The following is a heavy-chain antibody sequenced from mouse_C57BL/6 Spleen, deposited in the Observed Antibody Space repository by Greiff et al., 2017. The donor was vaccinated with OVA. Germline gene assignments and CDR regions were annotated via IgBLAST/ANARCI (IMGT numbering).Heavy chain of an antibody. CDR2: IDPSDSET. CDR3: ARVGQLRLLDY. D-gene: IGHD3-2*02. Sequence: VQLQQPGAELVRPGSSVKLSCKASGYTFTSYWMHWVKQRPIQGLEWIGNIDPSDSETHSNQKFKDKATLTVDKSSSTAYMQLSSLTSEDSAVYYCARVGQLRLLDYWGQGTTLTVSS. CDR1: GYTFTSYW. V-gene: IGHV1-52*01. J-gene: IGHJ2*01.